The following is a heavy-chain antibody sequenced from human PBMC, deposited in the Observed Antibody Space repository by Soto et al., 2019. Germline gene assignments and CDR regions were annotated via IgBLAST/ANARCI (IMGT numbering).Heavy chain of an antibody. CDR2: IYKSATT. J-gene: IGHJ5*01. D-gene: IGHD7-27*01. Sequence: SEPLSLTCSVSGDSISNLDYFWAWIRQPPGQALEYIGYIYKSATTYYNPSFESRVAISVDTSKSQFSLNVTSVTAADTAVYFCARGRYCLTGRCFPNWFDSWGQGALVTVSS. CDR1: GDSISNLDYF. CDR3: ARGRYCLTGRCFPNWFDS. V-gene: IGHV4-30-4*01.